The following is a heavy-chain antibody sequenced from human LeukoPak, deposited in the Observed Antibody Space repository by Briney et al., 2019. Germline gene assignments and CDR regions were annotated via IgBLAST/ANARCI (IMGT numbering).Heavy chain of an antibody. V-gene: IGHV3-30*03. J-gene: IGHJ4*02. CDR3: ARGYSSTLYFDY. D-gene: IGHD6-13*01. CDR2: ISVDGSNK. CDR1: GFTFRSYG. Sequence: GGSLRLSCAASGFTFRSYGMHWVRQAPGKGLEWVAGISVDGSNKYYADSVKGRFTISRDNSKNTLYLQMNSLRAEDTAVYYCARGYSSTLYFDYWGQGTLVTVSS.